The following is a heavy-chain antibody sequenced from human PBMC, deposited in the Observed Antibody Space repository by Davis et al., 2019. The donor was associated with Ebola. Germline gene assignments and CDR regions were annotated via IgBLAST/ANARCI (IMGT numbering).Heavy chain of an antibody. J-gene: IGHJ5*02. V-gene: IGHV4-59*08. Sequence: MPSETLSLTCTVPGGSISSYYWSWIRQPPGKGLEWIGYIYYSGSTNYNPSLESRVTISVDTSKNQISLRLRSVTAADTAVYYCARHAPHSGGWYSAWLDPWGQGTVVTVSS. CDR3: ARHAPHSGGWYSAWLDP. D-gene: IGHD6-19*01. CDR2: IYYSGST. CDR1: GGSISSYY.